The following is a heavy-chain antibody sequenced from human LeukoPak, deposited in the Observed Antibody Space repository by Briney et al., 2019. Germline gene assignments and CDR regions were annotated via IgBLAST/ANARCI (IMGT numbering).Heavy chain of an antibody. D-gene: IGHD6-13*01. CDR3: AKDIGTGGTGWYFDL. V-gene: IGHV3-9*01. CDR2: ISWNSVSI. Sequence: GRSLRLSCAASGLTLDDYVMHWVRQAPGKGLEWVSGISWNSVSIGYADSVKGRFTISRDNAKNSLYLQMNSLRAEDTALYYCAKDIGTGGTGWYFDLWGRGTLVTVSS. J-gene: IGHJ2*01. CDR1: GLTLDDYV.